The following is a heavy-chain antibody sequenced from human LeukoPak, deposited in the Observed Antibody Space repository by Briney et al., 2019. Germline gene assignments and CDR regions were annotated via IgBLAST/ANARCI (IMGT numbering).Heavy chain of an antibody. CDR1: GGSISSYY. V-gene: IGHV4-59*01. Sequence: SETLSLTCTVSGGSISSYYWSWIRQPPGKGLEWIGYIYYSGSTNYNPSLKSRVTISVDTSKNQFSLKLSSVTAADTAVYYCVRDYYDSMNYYYYYGMDVWGQGTTVTVSS. D-gene: IGHD3-22*01. CDR3: VRDYYDSMNYYYYYGMDV. CDR2: IYYSGST. J-gene: IGHJ6*02.